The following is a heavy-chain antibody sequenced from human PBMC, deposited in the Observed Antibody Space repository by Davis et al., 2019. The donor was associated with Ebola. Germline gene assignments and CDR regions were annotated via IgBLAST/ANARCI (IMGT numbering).Heavy chain of an antibody. CDR3: ARGEGYYYDSSGYIDY. J-gene: IGHJ4*02. D-gene: IGHD3-22*01. Sequence: SETLSLTCTVSGGSISSGDYYWSWIRQPPGKGLEWIGEINHSGSTNYNPSLKSRVTISVDTSKNQFSLKLSSVTAADTAVYYCARGEGYYYDSSGYIDYWGQGTLVTVSS. CDR2: INHSGST. CDR1: GGSISSGDYY. V-gene: IGHV4-39*07.